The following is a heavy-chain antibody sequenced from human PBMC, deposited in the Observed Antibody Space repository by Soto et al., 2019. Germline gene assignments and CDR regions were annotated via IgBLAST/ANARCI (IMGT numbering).Heavy chain of an antibody. D-gene: IGHD4-17*01. Sequence: PSETLSLTCTVSGASIITDNYFWVWIRQSPRRGLELIGSISYSGRTYDNPSLQSRVTISIDASKNQFSLKLTSVTTAYTAVYYCARRRASDYGGNHHPYYFDRWGQGALVTVSS. V-gene: IGHV4-39*01. J-gene: IGHJ4*02. CDR2: ISYSGRT. CDR3: ARRRASDYGGNHHPYYFDR. CDR1: GASIITDNYF.